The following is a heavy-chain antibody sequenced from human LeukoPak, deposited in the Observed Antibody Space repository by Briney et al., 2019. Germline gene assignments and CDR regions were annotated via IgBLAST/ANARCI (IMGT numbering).Heavy chain of an antibody. Sequence: GGSLRLSCAASGFTFSSYWMSWVRQAPGKGLEWVSVIYSGGSTYYADSVKGRFTISRDNSKNTLYLQMNSLRAEDTAVYYCAREHQLLYLDYWGQGTLVTVSS. CDR3: AREHQLLYLDY. CDR1: GFTFSSYW. CDR2: IYSGGST. D-gene: IGHD2-2*01. J-gene: IGHJ4*02. V-gene: IGHV3-66*02.